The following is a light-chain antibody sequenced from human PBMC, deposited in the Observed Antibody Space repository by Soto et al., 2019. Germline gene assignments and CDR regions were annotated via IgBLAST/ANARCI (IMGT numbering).Light chain of an antibody. CDR2: GAS. CDR1: ESVGSN. Sequence: EIVMTQSPATLSVSPGERATLSCRASESVGSNLAWYQQKPGQPPRLLIYGASNRATGVPARFSGSGSGTEFTLTISSLQSEDFAVYYCQQYNNWPPWTFGQGTKVEIK. V-gene: IGKV3-15*01. J-gene: IGKJ1*01. CDR3: QQYNNWPPWT.